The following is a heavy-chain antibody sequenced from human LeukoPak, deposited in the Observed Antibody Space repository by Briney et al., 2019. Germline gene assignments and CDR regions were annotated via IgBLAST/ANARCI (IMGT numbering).Heavy chain of an antibody. V-gene: IGHV3-69-1*01. CDR3: ARLRYYGMDV. J-gene: IGHJ6*02. CDR1: GGSISSGSYY. CDR2: TSSSSTI. Sequence: ETLSLTCTVSGGSISSGSYYWSWIRQPAGKGLEWVSYTSSSSTIYYADSVKSRFTISRDNAKNSLYLQMNSLRAEDTAVYYCARLRYYGMDVWGQGTTVTVSS.